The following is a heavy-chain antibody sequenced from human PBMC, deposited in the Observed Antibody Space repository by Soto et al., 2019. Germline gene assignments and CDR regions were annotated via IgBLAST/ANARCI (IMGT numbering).Heavy chain of an antibody. CDR2: ISYDGSNK. Sequence: GGSLRLSCAASGFTFSSYGMHWVRQAPGKGLEWVAVISYDGSNKYYADSVKGRFTISRDNSKNTLYLQMNSLRAEDTAVYYCAKDIWFGELPVYYYYYGMDVWGQGTTVTVSS. V-gene: IGHV3-30*18. CDR3: AKDIWFGELPVYYYYYGMDV. D-gene: IGHD3-10*01. J-gene: IGHJ6*02. CDR1: GFTFSSYG.